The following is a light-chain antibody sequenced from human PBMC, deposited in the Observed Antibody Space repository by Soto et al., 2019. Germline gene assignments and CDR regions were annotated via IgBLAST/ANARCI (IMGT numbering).Light chain of an antibody. Sequence: QSALTQPASMSGSPGQSITISCTGTISDVGGYNFVSWCQQYPGKAPKLMICDVSNRPSGVSNRFSGSKSGNTASLTISGLQAEDEADYYCSSFTGSNYVFGTGTKLTVL. CDR2: DVS. CDR3: SSFTGSNYV. CDR1: ISDVGGYNF. V-gene: IGLV2-14*03. J-gene: IGLJ1*01.